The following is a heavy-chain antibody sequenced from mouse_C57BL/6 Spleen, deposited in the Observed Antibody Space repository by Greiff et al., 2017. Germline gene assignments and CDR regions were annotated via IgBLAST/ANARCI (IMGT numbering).Heavy chain of an antibody. Sequence: QVQLQQPGAELVRPGSSVKLSCKASGYTFTSYWMHWVKQRPIQGLEWIGNIDPSDSETHYNQKFKDKATLTVDKSSSTAYMQLSRLTSEDSAVYYCARSGGYYAMDYWGQGTSVTVSS. CDR3: ARSGGYYAMDY. D-gene: IGHD3-1*01. CDR1: GYTFTSYW. J-gene: IGHJ4*01. CDR2: IDPSDSET. V-gene: IGHV1-52*01.